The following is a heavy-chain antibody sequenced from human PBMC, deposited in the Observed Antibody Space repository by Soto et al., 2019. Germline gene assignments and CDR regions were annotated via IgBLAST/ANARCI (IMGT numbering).Heavy chain of an antibody. Sequence: GGSLRLSCAASGFTFSTYAMNWVRQAPGNGLEWVSAISGSGGSIHYADSVKGRFTISRDNSKNTLYLQMNSLKDEDTAVYHCVKGYWKGDVWGQGTTVTVSS. CDR3: VKGYWKGDV. J-gene: IGHJ6*02. CDR2: ISGSGGSI. D-gene: IGHD1-1*01. V-gene: IGHV3-23*01. CDR1: GFTFSTYA.